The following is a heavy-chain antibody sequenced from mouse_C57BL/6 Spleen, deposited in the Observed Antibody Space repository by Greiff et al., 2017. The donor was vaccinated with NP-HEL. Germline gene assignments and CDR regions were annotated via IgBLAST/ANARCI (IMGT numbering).Heavy chain of an antibody. Sequence: QVQLKQPGAELVRPGSSVKLSCKASGYTFTSYWMHWVKQRPIQGLEWIGNIDPSDSETHYNQKFKDKATLTVDKSSSTAYMQLSSLTSEDSAVYYCAREKVYDYDRYFDYWGQGTTLTVSS. CDR1: GYTFTSYW. CDR2: IDPSDSET. V-gene: IGHV1-52*01. D-gene: IGHD2-4*01. J-gene: IGHJ2*01. CDR3: AREKVYDYDRYFDY.